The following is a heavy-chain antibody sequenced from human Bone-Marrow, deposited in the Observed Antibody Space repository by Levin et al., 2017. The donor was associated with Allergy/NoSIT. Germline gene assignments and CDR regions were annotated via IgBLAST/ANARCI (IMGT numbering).Heavy chain of an antibody. Sequence: PGGSLRLSCVASGFTFNNYAMVWLRQAPGKGLEWVSTVSGTPGSTFYAKSVKGRFTISRDTSKNTLYLEMNNLRAADTALYYCAKGRALAVVTTSPFDIWGQGTMVTVSS. CDR1: GFTFNNYA. V-gene: IGHV3-23*01. J-gene: IGHJ3*02. CDR3: AKGRALAVVTTSPFDI. D-gene: IGHD2-21*02. CDR2: VSGTPGST.